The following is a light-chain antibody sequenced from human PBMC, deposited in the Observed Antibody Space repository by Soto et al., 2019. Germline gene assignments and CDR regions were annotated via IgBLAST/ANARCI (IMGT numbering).Light chain of an antibody. CDR1: QTISSY. CDR2: AAS. V-gene: IGKV1-39*01. Sequence: DIQMTQSPSSLSASVGDRVTITCRASQTISSYLHWYQQKPGKAPKLLIYAASSLQSGVPSRFSGGGSGTAFTLTISSLPPEDFATYYCQQTYNSPTWTFGQGTKVEIK. CDR3: QQTYNSPTWT. J-gene: IGKJ1*01.